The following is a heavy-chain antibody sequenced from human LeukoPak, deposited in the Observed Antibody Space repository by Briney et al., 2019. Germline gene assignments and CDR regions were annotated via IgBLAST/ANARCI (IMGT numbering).Heavy chain of an antibody. CDR3: ARSSSYSSSWYLVDY. D-gene: IGHD6-13*01. CDR1: GGSISSYC. CDR2: IYYSGST. J-gene: IGHJ4*02. Sequence: PSETLSLTCTVSGGSISSYCWSWIRQPPGKGLEWIGYIYYSGSTNYNPSLKSRVTISVDTSKNQFSLKLSSVTAADTAVYYCARSSSYSSSWYLVDYWGQGTLVTVSS. V-gene: IGHV4-59*01.